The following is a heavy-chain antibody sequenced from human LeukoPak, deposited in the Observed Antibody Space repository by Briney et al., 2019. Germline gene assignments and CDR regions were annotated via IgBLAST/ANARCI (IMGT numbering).Heavy chain of an antibody. CDR2: IRYDGSNK. CDR1: GFTFSSYG. D-gene: IGHD5-18*01. Sequence: GGSLRPSCAASGFTFSSYGMHRVRQAPGKGLEWVAFIRYDGSNKYYADSVKGRFTISRDNSKNTLYLQMNSLRAEDTAVYYCAKDHDGDTAMVNYFEISGTDVWGQGTTVTVSS. CDR3: AKDHDGDTAMVNYFEISGTDV. V-gene: IGHV3-30*02. J-gene: IGHJ6*02.